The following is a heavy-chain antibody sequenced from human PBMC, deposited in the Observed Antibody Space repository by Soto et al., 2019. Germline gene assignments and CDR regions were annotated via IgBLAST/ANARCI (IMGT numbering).Heavy chain of an antibody. D-gene: IGHD2-2*03. CDR3: ARDPTDGTGYSNWYFDL. J-gene: IGHJ2*01. CDR2: IFYSGTT. CDR1: GGSINSDAYC. V-gene: IGHV4-30-4*01. Sequence: NPSETLSLTCTVSGGSINSDAYCWSWVRQLPGKGLEWIGNIFYSGTTFYNPSLKSRVTISLDTSKIHFSLHLSSVTAADTAVYYCARDPTDGTGYSNWYFDLWGRGTLVTVSS.